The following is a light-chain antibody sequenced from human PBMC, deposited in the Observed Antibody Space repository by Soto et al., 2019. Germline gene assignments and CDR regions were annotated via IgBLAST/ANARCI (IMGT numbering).Light chain of an antibody. CDR1: SSDVGNYNS. J-gene: IGLJ3*02. CDR3: CSYSNSNDVV. Sequence: QSALTQPPSASGSPGQSVTISCTGTSSDVGNYNSVSWYQQHPGKAPKLMIFDVSRRPSGVPHRFSGSKSGNTASLTVSGLQPEDEADYYCCSYSNSNDVVFGGGTKVTVL. CDR2: DVS. V-gene: IGLV2-8*01.